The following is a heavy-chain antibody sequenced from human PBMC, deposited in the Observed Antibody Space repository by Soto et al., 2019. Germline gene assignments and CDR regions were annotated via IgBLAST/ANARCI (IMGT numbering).Heavy chain of an antibody. D-gene: IGHD3-22*01. Sequence: PGGSLRLSCAASGFTFSSYAMSWVRQAPGKGLEWVSAISGSGGSTYYADSVKGRFTISRDNSKNTLYLQMNSLRAEDTAVYYCAKGRVTGIVVVITTSSYFQHWGQGTLVTVSS. V-gene: IGHV3-23*01. CDR2: ISGSGGST. CDR1: GFTFSSYA. J-gene: IGHJ1*01. CDR3: AKGRVTGIVVVITTSSYFQH.